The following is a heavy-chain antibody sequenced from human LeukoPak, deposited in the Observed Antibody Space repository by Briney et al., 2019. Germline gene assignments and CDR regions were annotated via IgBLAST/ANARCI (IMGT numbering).Heavy chain of an antibody. CDR2: INPNSGDT. CDR1: GYTFTGYI. CDR3: ARDLVDTFMGDFDY. Sequence: ASVKVSCKASGYTFTGYIMHWVRQAPGQGLEWMGWINPNSGDTKYTQKFQGRVTLTRDTSISTAYMELNRLRSDDTAVYYCARDLVDTFMGDFDYWGRGTLVTVSS. J-gene: IGHJ4*02. V-gene: IGHV1-2*02. D-gene: IGHD5-18*01.